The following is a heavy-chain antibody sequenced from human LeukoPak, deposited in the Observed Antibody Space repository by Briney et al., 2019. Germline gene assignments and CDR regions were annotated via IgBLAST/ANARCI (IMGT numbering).Heavy chain of an antibody. V-gene: IGHV4-61*08. Sequence: SETLSLTCTVSGGSISSGGYYWSWIRQHPGKGLEWIGYIYYSGSTNYNPSLKSRVTISVDTSKNQFSLKLTSVTAADTAVYYCASGGYCSSTSCYPNWFDPWGQGTLVTVSS. CDR2: IYYSGST. CDR3: ASGGYCSSTSCYPNWFDP. J-gene: IGHJ5*02. CDR1: GGSISSGGYY. D-gene: IGHD2-2*01.